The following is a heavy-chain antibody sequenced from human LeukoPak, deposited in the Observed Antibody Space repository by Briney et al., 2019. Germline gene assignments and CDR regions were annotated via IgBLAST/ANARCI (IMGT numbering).Heavy chain of an antibody. V-gene: IGHV3-21*01. D-gene: IGHD6-13*01. CDR3: ARDSGRSSWYTVDY. CDR2: ISSSSSYI. CDR1: GFTFSSYE. J-gene: IGHJ4*02. Sequence: GGSLRLSCAASGFTFSSYEMNWVRQAPGKGLEWVSSISSSSSYIYYADSVKGRFTISRDNAKNSLYLQMNSLRAEDTAVYYCARDSGRSSWYTVDYWGQGTLVTVSS.